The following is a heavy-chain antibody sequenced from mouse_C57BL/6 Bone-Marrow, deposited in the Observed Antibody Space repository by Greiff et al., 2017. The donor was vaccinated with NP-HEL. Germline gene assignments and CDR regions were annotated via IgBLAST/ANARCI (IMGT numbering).Heavy chain of an antibody. V-gene: IGHV5-15*01. J-gene: IGHJ4*01. Sequence: EVQGVESGGGLVQPGGSLKLSCAASGFTFSDYGMAWVRPAPRKGPEWVAFISNLAYSIYYADTVTGRFTISRENAKNTLYLEMSSLRSEDTAMYYCARRWLRGGHYAMDYWGQGTSVTVSS. CDR3: ARRWLRGGHYAMDY. CDR1: GFTFSDYG. CDR2: ISNLAYSI. D-gene: IGHD2-2*01.